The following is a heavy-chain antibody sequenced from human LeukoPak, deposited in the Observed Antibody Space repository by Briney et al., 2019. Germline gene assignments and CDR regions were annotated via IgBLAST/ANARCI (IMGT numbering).Heavy chain of an antibody. CDR3: ARATGGYCSGGSCYSYDI. Sequence: SETLSLTCTVSGYSISSSYYWGWIRQPPGKGLEWIGSIYHSGSTYYNPSLKSRVTISVDTSKNQFSLKLSSVTAADTAVYYCARATGGYCSGGSCYSYDIWGQGTMVTVSS. D-gene: IGHD2-15*01. CDR2: IYHSGST. J-gene: IGHJ3*02. V-gene: IGHV4-38-2*02. CDR1: GYSISSSYY.